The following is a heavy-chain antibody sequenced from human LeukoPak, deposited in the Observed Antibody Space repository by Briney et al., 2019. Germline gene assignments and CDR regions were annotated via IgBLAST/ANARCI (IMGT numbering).Heavy chain of an antibody. CDR1: GFTFSSYG. CDR3: AKILTQPYYDFWSGYLHNYGMDV. CDR2: ISYDGSNK. Sequence: GSLRLSCAASGFTFSSYGMHWVRQAPGKGLEWVAVISYDGSNKYYADSVKGRFTISTDNSKNTLYLQMNSLRAEDTAVYYCAKILTQPYYDFWSGYLHNYGMDVWGQGTTVTVSS. J-gene: IGHJ6*02. D-gene: IGHD3-3*01. V-gene: IGHV3-30*18.